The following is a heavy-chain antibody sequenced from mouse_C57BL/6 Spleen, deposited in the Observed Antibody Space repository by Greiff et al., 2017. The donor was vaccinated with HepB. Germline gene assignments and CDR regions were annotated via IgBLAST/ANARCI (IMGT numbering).Heavy chain of an antibody. CDR3: ARLFTTVVAKGY. Sequence: QVQLQQSGAELARPGASVKLSCKASGYTFTSYGISWVKQRTGQGLEWIGEIYPRSGNTYYNEKFKGKATLTADKSSSTAYMELRSLTSEDSAVYFCARLFTTVVAKGYWGQGTTLTVSS. D-gene: IGHD1-1*01. CDR2: IYPRSGNT. V-gene: IGHV1-81*01. J-gene: IGHJ2*01. CDR1: GYTFTSYG.